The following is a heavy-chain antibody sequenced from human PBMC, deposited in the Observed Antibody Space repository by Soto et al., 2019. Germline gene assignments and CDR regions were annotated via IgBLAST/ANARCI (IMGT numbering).Heavy chain of an antibody. V-gene: IGHV4-34*01. J-gene: IGHJ4*02. CDR1: SGSFSGYY. Sequence: PSETLSLTRTVYSGSFSGYYWTWIRQPPGKGLEWIGEIYQGLSIVYNPSLESRATISGDLSKNQFSLELTSVTAADTGVYYCARHGGYYFDYWGQGAVVTVSS. D-gene: IGHD3-16*01. CDR2: IYQGLSI. CDR3: ARHGGYYFDY.